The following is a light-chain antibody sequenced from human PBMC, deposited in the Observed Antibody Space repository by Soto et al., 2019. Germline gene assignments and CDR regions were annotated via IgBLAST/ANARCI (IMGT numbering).Light chain of an antibody. CDR2: YIS. J-gene: IGKJ5*01. V-gene: IGKV3-11*01. CDR1: QSAGNF. CDR3: QQHNQWPIT. Sequence: IVLTQSPGTLSLSPWERAALSCMASQSAGNFLAWYQQKPGQAPRLLIYYISTRATGIPARFSGSGSGTEFTLTINSLQSEDSAVYYCQQHNQWPITFGQGTRLEIK.